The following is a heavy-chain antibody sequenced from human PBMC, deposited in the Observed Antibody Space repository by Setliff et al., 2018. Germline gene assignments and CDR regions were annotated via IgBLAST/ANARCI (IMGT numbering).Heavy chain of an antibody. J-gene: IGHJ5*02. Sequence: GASVKVSCKASGGSFSNYAIIWVRQASGQGPEWMGGIIPIYGSTNNAEKFQGRVTFSADESMSTVYMELSSLTSADTALYYCARDALYDSNDRNSYYGNWLDPWGQGTLVTV. CDR1: GGSFSNYA. D-gene: IGHD3-22*01. CDR2: IIPIYGST. V-gene: IGHV1-69*13. CDR3: ARDALYDSNDRNSYYGNWLDP.